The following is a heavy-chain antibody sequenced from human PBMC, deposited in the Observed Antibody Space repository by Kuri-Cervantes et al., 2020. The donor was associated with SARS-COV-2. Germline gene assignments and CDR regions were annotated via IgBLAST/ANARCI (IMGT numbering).Heavy chain of an antibody. CDR2: INPNSGGT. Sequence: ASVKVSCKASGYTFTGYYMHWVRQAPGQGLEWMGWINPNSGGTNYAQKFQGRVTMTRDTSISTAYMELSRLRSDDTAVYYCARGNGSGSGGWFDPWAREPWSPVSS. CDR1: GYTFTGYY. V-gene: IGHV1-2*02. CDR3: ARGNGSGSGGWFDP. J-gene: IGHJ5*02. D-gene: IGHD3-10*01.